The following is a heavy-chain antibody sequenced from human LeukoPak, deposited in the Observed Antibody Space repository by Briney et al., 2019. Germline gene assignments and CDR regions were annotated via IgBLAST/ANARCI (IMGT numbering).Heavy chain of an antibody. CDR3: ARARIDY. CDR1: GFTFSSYW. D-gene: IGHD1-14*01. CDR2: IKDGGSEK. V-gene: IGHV3-7*04. Sequence: QTGGSLRLSCVGSGFTFSSYWMTWIRQAPGKGLEWVANIKDGGSEKYSVDSVKGRFTISRDNAKNLLYLQMSSLRAEDTAVYYCARARIDYWGQGTLVTVSS. J-gene: IGHJ4*02.